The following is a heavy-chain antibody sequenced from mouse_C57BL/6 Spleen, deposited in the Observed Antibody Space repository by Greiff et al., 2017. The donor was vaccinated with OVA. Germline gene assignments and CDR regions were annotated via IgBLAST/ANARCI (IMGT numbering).Heavy chain of an antibody. Sequence: EVQGVESGGGLVKPGGSLKLSCAASGFTFSSYALSWVRQTPEKRLEWVATISDGGSYTYYPDNVKGRFTISRDNAKNILYLQLSHLKSEDTAMYYCARDHYYGSSYWCFDVWGTGTTVTVSS. D-gene: IGHD1-1*01. V-gene: IGHV5-4*01. CDR2: ISDGGSYT. CDR1: GFTFSSYA. J-gene: IGHJ1*03. CDR3: ARDHYYGSSYWCFDV.